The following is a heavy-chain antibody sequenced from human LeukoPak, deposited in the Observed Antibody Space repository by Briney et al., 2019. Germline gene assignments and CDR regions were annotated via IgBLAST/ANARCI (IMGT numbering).Heavy chain of an antibody. V-gene: IGHV3-30*03. Sequence: PGRSLRLSCAASGFTFSSYGIHWVRQAPGKWLEWVSVISYDGRNNYYADSVKGRFTISTDNSKNTLYLQMNSLRAEDTAVYYCWHSGYDSLRDLYYWGQGTLVTGPS. CDR1: GFTFSSYG. CDR3: WHSGYDSLRDLYY. CDR2: ISYDGRNN. D-gene: IGHD5-12*01. J-gene: IGHJ4*02.